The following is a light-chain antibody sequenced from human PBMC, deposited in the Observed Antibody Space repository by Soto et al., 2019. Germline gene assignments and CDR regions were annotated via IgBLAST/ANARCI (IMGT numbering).Light chain of an antibody. CDR1: SSDVGGYNY. Sequence: HSALTQPPSASGSPGQSVAISCPGTSSDVGGYNYVSWYQQHPGKAPKLMIYEVNKRPSGVPDRFSGSKSGNTASLTVSALQAEDEADYYCSSYTDRNNLVFGTGTKVTVL. V-gene: IGLV2-8*01. CDR2: EVN. J-gene: IGLJ1*01. CDR3: SSYTDRNNLV.